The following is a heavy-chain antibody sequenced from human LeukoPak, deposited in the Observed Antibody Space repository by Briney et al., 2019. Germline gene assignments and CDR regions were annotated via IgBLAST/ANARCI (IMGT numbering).Heavy chain of an antibody. CDR2: VFYGGMT. V-gene: IGHV4-59*11. Sequence: SETLSLTCSVSAGSISTPYWHWIRQSPGKGLDWIGFVFYGGMTNYNPSLRGRVTISLDTSKNQFSLSLTSVTAADTAVYYCASGTVFGVISPQYFHYWGQGTRVTVSS. CDR1: AGSISTPY. D-gene: IGHD2-21*01. J-gene: IGHJ4*02. CDR3: ASGTVFGVISPQYFHY.